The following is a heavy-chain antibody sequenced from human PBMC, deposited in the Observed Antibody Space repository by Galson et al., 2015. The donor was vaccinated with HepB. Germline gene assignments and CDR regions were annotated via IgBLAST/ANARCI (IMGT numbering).Heavy chain of an antibody. Sequence: SLRLSCAASGFTFSGYSMNWVRQAPGKGLEWVSYISTRGTSVSYADAVKGRFTVSRDNAKNSLYLQMNNLRAEDTAVYYCAKAVALYFYYGLDVWGQGTTVTVSS. V-gene: IGHV3-48*04. CDR3: AKAVALYFYYGLDV. J-gene: IGHJ6*02. CDR2: ISTRGTSV. CDR1: GFTFSGYS.